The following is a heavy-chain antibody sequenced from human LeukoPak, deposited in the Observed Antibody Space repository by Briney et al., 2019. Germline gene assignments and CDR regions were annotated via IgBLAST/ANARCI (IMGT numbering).Heavy chain of an antibody. CDR3: ARHPPSYFDSSGFPFDY. Sequence: GESLKISCKGSGYSFSKYWITWVRQTPGKGLERMGIIYPGDSDTRYSPSFQGQVTISVDKFISTAYLQWSSLKASDTAMYYCARHPPSYFDSSGFPFDYWGQGTLVTVSS. CDR2: IYPGDSDT. V-gene: IGHV5-51*01. J-gene: IGHJ4*02. CDR1: GYSFSKYW. D-gene: IGHD3-22*01.